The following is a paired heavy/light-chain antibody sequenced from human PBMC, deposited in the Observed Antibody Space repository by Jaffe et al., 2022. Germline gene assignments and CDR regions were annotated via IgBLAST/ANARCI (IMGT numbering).Heavy chain of an antibody. V-gene: IGHV4-34*01. CDR1: GGSFSGYY. CDR2: INHSGST. D-gene: IGHD2-2*02. Sequence: QVQLQQWGAGLLKPSETLSLTCAVYGGSFSGYYWSWIRQPPGKGLEWIGEINHSGSTNYNPSLKSRVTISVDTSKNQFSLKLSSVTAADTAVYYCARTVRGVVVPAAILGPKYYYYMDVWGKGTTVTVSS. J-gene: IGHJ6*03. CDR3: ARTVRGVVVPAAILGPKYYYYMDV.
Light chain of an antibody. CDR3: QQSYSTPRMYT. CDR1: QSISSY. J-gene: IGKJ2*01. Sequence: DIQMTQSPSSLSASVGDRVTITCRASQSISSYLNWYQQKPGKAPKLLIYAASSLQSGVPSRFSGSGSGTDFTLTISSLQPEDFATYYCQQSYSTPRMYTFGQGTKLEIK. CDR2: AAS. V-gene: IGKV1-39*01.